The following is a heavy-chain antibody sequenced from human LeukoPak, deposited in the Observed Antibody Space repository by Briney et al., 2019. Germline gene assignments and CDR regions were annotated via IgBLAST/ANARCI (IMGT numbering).Heavy chain of an antibody. J-gene: IGHJ4*02. CDR3: ARDRGIEGY. CDR2: IKPDGSEE. V-gene: IGHV3-7*01. CDR1: GFTFSSYA. Sequence: GGSLRLSCAASGFTFSSYAMSWVRQAPGKGLEWVANIKPDGSEEYYVDSVKGRFTISRDNAKNSLYLQMNSLRAEDTAVYYCARDRGIEGYWGQGTLVTVSS. D-gene: IGHD1-26*01.